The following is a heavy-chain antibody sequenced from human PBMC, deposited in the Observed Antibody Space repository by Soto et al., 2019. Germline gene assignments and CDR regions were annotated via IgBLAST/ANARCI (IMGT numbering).Heavy chain of an antibody. CDR1: GFTFSNAW. J-gene: IGHJ4*02. CDR3: TTDAAIV. Sequence: VQLMESGGGVVQPGGSLRLSYVTSGFTFSNAWMSWVRQAPGKGLEWVGRIKSISDGGTTDYDAPVKGRFTISRDDSKNTLYLQMNSLKNEDTAVYFCTTDAAIVWGQGTLVTVSS. V-gene: IGHV3-15*01. CDR2: IKSISDGGTT. D-gene: IGHD1-26*01.